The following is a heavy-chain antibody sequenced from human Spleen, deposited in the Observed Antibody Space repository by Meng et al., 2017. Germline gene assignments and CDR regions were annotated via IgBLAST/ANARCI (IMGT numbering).Heavy chain of an antibody. D-gene: IGHD6-13*01. CDR2: INPKSGDT. J-gene: IGHJ4*02. Sequence: QGRRVQSGAGVKKPGASVKVSCKASGYTFPDYWLHWVRRAPGQGLEWMGRINPKSGDTHYAQRFQGRVTMTGDTSISTAYMELSGLRSDDTAMYYCARDEDISAAGKLFGDYWGQGTLVTGSS. V-gene: IGHV1-2*06. CDR3: ARDEDISAAGKLFGDY. CDR1: GYTFPDYW.